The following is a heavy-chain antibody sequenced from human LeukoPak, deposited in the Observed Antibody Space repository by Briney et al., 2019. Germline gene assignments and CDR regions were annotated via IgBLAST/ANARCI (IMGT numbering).Heavy chain of an antibody. D-gene: IGHD6-19*01. J-gene: IGHJ4*02. CDR3: VRQYSSGWYYFDY. Sequence: PGGSLRLSCAASGFTFDDYGMSWVRQGSGMGLEWVSGINWNGGSTAYADSVKGRFAISRDNAKNSLYLQMNSLRAEDTALYYCVRQYSSGWYYFDYWGQGTLVTVSS. V-gene: IGHV3-20*04. CDR2: INWNGGST. CDR1: GFTFDDYG.